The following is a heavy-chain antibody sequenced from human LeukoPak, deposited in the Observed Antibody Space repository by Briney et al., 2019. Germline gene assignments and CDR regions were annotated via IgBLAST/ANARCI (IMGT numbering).Heavy chain of an antibody. CDR3: ARDVYGDYLK. CDR1: GFTVSSNY. J-gene: IGHJ4*02. D-gene: IGHD4-17*01. V-gene: IGHV3-53*01. Sequence: RGSLRLSCAASGFTVSSNYMSWVRQAPGKGLEWVSVIYSGGSTYYADSVKGRFTISRDNSKNTLYLQMNSLRAEDTAVYYCARDVYGDYLKWGQGTLVTVSS. CDR2: IYSGGST.